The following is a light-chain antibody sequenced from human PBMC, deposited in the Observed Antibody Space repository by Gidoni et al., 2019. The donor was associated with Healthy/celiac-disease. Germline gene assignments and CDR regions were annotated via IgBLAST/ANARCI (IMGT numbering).Light chain of an antibody. CDR3: QQYKNWPPYT. Sequence: ELVITQSPATLSVSPWERATLSCSASQSVSSNLAWYQQKPGQAPRPLIYGSSIRATGIPARFSGSGSGTEFTLTISILQSEDFAVYYCQQYKNWPPYTFGQGTKLEIK. CDR2: GSS. J-gene: IGKJ2*01. CDR1: QSVSSN. V-gene: IGKV3D-15*03.